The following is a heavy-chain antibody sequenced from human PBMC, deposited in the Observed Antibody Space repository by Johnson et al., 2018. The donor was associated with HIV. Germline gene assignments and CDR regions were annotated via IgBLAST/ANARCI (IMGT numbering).Heavy chain of an antibody. J-gene: IGHJ3*02. V-gene: IGHV3-11*04. CDR1: GFTFSDYY. CDR3: ATEGGTGAFDI. Sequence: QMLLVESGGGLVLPGGSLKLACAASGFTFSDYYMSWTRQAPGKGLEWVSYITSSGRTTYYADSVKGRFTISRDNAKNSLYLQMNSLRAEDTAVYYCATEGGTGAFDIWGQGTMVTVSS. CDR2: ITSSGRTT. D-gene: IGHD2-15*01.